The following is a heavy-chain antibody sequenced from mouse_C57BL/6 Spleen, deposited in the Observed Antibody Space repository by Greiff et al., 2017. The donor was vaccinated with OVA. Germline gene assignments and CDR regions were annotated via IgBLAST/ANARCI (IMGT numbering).Heavy chain of an antibody. CDR1: GYSITSGYY. Sequence: DVQLQESGPGLVKPSQSLSLTCSVTGYSITSGYYWNWIRQFPGNKLEWMGYISYDGSNNYNPSLKNRISITRDTSKNQFFLKLNSVTTEDTATYYCARDDSPAMDYWGQGTSVTVSS. V-gene: IGHV3-6*01. D-gene: IGHD2-4*01. CDR2: ISYDGSN. J-gene: IGHJ4*01. CDR3: ARDDSPAMDY.